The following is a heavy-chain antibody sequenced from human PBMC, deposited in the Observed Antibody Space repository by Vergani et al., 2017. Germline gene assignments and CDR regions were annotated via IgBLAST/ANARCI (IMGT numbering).Heavy chain of an antibody. Sequence: QVQLVESGGGVVQPGRSLRLSCAASGFTFSSYGLHWVRQAPGKGFEWVAVVWYDGSNKYYADSVKGRFTISRDSSKNTLYLQMNGLRAEDTAVYYCARGAGYCSSTSCPPTLRHYYYYIDVWGKGTTVTVSS. CDR3: ARGAGYCSSTSCPPTLRHYYYYIDV. J-gene: IGHJ6*03. CDR1: GFTFSSYG. V-gene: IGHV3-33*01. D-gene: IGHD2-2*01. CDR2: VWYDGSNK.